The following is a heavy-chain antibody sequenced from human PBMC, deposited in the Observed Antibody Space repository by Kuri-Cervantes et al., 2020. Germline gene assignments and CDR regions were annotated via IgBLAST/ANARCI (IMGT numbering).Heavy chain of an antibody. V-gene: IGHV3-43D*04. D-gene: IGHD3-22*01. CDR1: GFTFDDYA. CDR3: AKVPKRIFAMTVVVPYFDY. CDR2: ISWDGGST. J-gene: IGHJ4*02. Sequence: GESLKISCAASGFTFDDYAMHWVRQAPGKGLEWVSLISWDGGSTYYADSVKGRFTISRDNSKNSLYLQMNSLRAEDTAVYFCAKVPKRIFAMTVVVPYFDYWGQGTLVTVSS.